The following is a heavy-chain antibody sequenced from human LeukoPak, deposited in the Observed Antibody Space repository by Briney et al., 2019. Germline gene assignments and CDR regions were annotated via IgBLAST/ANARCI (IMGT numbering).Heavy chain of an antibody. V-gene: IGHV3-23*01. CDR3: PKRDRLCSGDCFAPSYFVH. J-gene: IGHJ4*02. D-gene: IGHD2-21*02. Sequence: SLRLSCAASGFTFSHFSKRWVRHTPGPGLESVASISSSGRNTDYADSVTGRFTISRDSSENTLYLHVSGLSARDRAMCPRPKRDRLCSGDCFAPSYFVHGGQRTLVSVSS. CDR2: ISSSGRNT. CDR1: GFTFSHFS.